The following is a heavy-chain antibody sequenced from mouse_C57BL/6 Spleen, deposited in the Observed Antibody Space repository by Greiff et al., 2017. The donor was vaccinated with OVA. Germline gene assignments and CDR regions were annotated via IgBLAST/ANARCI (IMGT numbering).Heavy chain of an antibody. D-gene: IGHD1-1*01. V-gene: IGHV1-54*01. J-gene: IGHJ3*01. CDR3: TPLLRSCAY. Sequence: QVQLQQSGAELVRPGTSVKVSCKASGYAFTNYLIEWVKQRPGQGLEWIGVINPGSGGTNYNEKFKGKATLTADKSSSTAYMQLSSLTSEDSAVYYCTPLLRSCAYWGQGTLVTVSA. CDR1: GYAFTNYL. CDR2: INPGSGGT.